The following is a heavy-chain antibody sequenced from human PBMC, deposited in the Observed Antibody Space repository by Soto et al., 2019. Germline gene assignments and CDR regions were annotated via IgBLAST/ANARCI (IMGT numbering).Heavy chain of an antibody. V-gene: IGHV3-33*06. D-gene: IGHD2-2*01. CDR2: IYYDGSNR. Sequence: GSLRLSCAASGFTFGTYAMHWVRQAPGKGLEWVAVIYYDGSNRYYGDAVKGRFTISRDNSKSTLYLQMNSLRAEDTAVYYCAKDPYCSSISCYAGNFYYWGQGALVTVSS. CDR3: AKDPYCSSISCYAGNFYY. J-gene: IGHJ4*02. CDR1: GFTFGTYA.